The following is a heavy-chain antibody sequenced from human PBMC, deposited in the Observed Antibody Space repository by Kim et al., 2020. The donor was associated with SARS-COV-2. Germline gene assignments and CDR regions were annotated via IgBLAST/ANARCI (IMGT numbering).Heavy chain of an antibody. CDR1: GFTLNNHD. Sequence: GGSLRLSCAASGFTLNNHDMSWFRQPPGKGLEWISYISGIGITYYTDSVQGRFTISRDNSKNTLYLQMNNLRPEETAVYYCAKGHVACWGQGTQVTVSS. V-gene: IGHV3-23*01. CDR3: AKGHVAC. J-gene: IGHJ4*02. D-gene: IGHD5-12*01. CDR2: ISGIGIT.